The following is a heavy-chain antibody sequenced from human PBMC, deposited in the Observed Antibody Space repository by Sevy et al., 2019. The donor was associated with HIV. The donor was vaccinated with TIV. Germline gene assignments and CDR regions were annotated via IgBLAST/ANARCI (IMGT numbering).Heavy chain of an antibody. V-gene: IGHV5-51*01. J-gene: IGHJ4*02. CDR1: GYTFTNYW. CDR3: TRHRLFTGDILTGYLDY. CDR2: IHPADSDT. Sequence: GESLKISCKISGYTFTNYWIAWVRLMPGRGLEWMGVIHPADSDTRYSPSFQAHVTISADQSSSTTYLQWSSLEASDSAMYYCTRHRLFTGDILTGYLDYWGQGTLVTVSS. D-gene: IGHD3-9*01.